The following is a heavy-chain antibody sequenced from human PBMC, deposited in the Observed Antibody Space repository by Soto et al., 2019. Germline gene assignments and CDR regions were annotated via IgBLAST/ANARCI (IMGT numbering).Heavy chain of an antibody. CDR1: GGSFSGYY. CDR3: ARAPNEFVDI. V-gene: IGHV4-34*01. D-gene: IGHD1-1*01. Sequence: PSETLSLTCAVYGGSFSGYYWSWIRQPPGKGLEWIGEINHSGRTYYRSKWYTDYAVSVKSRITINPDTSKNQFSLQLNSVTPEDTAVYYCARAPNEFVDIWGQGTMVTVSS. J-gene: IGHJ3*02. CDR2: INHSGRT.